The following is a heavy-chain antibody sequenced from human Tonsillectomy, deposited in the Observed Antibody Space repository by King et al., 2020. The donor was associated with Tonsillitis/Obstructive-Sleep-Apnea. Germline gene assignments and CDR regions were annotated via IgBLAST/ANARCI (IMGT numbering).Heavy chain of an antibody. CDR1: GFTFDDYA. D-gene: IGHD3-3*01. CDR2: INWNSGIM. CDR3: AKGGFLEWLLDY. V-gene: IGHV3-9*01. J-gene: IGHJ4*02. Sequence: LVESGGGLVQPGRSLRLSCAASGFTFDDYAMHWVRQAPGKGLEWVSGINWNSGIMGYADSVKGRFTISRDNAKNSLYLQMNSLRTEDTALYYCAKGGFLEWLLDYWGQGTLVTVSS.